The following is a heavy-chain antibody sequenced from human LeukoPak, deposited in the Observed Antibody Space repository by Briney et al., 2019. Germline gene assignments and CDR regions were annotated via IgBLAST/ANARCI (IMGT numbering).Heavy chain of an antibody. CDR3: AKPSEYQLRAHYFDY. D-gene: IGHD2-2*01. V-gene: IGHV3-30*18. J-gene: IGHJ4*02. CDR2: ISYDGSNK. CDR1: GFSFSSYA. Sequence: GRSLRLSCAASGFSFSSYAMHWVRQAPGKGLEWVALISYDGSNKYYVDSVKGRFTISRDNSKNTLYLQMNSLRAEDTAVYYCAKPSEYQLRAHYFDYWGQGTLVTVSS.